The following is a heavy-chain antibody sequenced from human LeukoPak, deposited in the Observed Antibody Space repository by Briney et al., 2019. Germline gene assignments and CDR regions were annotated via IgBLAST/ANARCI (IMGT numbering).Heavy chain of an antibody. Sequence: APVKVSCKTSGYTFTSHGISWVRQAPEQGLEWMGWISTSKGDTNYAQKFKGRLTMTTDRSTYTAYMELRSLSSDDTAVYYCARDWPTVITDYWGQGTLVTVSS. CDR2: ISTSKGDT. D-gene: IGHD4-11*01. V-gene: IGHV1-18*01. J-gene: IGHJ4*02. CDR1: GYTFTSHG. CDR3: ARDWPTVITDY.